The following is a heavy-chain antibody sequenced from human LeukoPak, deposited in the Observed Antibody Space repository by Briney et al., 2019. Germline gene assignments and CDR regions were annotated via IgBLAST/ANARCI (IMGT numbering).Heavy chain of an antibody. J-gene: IGHJ4*02. Sequence: SETLSLTCAVYGGSFSGYYWSWIRQPPGKGLEWIGEINHSGSTNYNPSLKSRVTISVDTSKNQFSLKLSSVTAADTAVYYCARWATTVPNYFDYWGQGTLVTVSS. CDR2: INHSGST. V-gene: IGHV4-34*01. CDR3: ARWATTVPNYFDY. CDR1: GGSFSGYY. D-gene: IGHD4-17*01.